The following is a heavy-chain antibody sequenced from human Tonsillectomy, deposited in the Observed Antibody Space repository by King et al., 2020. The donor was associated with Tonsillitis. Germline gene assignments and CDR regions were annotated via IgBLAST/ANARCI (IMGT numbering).Heavy chain of an antibody. CDR3: SRHYDYLWGSPGDFDI. D-gene: IGHD3-16*01. V-gene: IGHV4-61*02. J-gene: IGHJ3*02. CDR2: IYTRGST. Sequence: VQLQESGPGLVKPSQTLSLTCTVSGGSISSGSYYWSWIRQPAGKGLEWIGRIYTRGSTNYNPSLKSRVTMSVDTSKNHFSLRLTSVTAADTAGYYCSRHYDYLWGSPGDFDIWGQGTMVIVSS. CDR1: GGSISSGSYY.